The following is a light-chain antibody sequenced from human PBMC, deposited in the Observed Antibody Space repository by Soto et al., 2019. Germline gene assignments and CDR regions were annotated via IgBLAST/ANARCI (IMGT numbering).Light chain of an antibody. Sequence: DIQMTQSPSTLSASVGDRVTITWRASKRISSWLAWYQQKTGKAAKLLIYDASSLVSGVASTRCGSGWGRECILLISSMQPDDFATYYCQQYNSYGWTFGQGTKGDIK. CDR1: KRISSW. J-gene: IGKJ1*01. CDR2: DAS. CDR3: QQYNSYGWT. V-gene: IGKV1-5*01.